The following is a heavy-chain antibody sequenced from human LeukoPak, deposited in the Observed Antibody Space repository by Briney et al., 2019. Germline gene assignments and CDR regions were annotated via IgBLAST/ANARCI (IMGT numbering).Heavy chain of an antibody. Sequence: SETLSLTCTVSGGSISSSSYYWGWIRQTPGKGLEWIGSIYSSGSTYYNPSLKSPFTISVDTSKNQFSLKLSSVTAADTAIYYCASHYDILTGLAYFDYWGQGTLVTVSS. J-gene: IGHJ4*02. CDR3: ASHYDILTGLAYFDY. CDR2: IYSSGST. V-gene: IGHV4-39*07. CDR1: GGSISSSSYY. D-gene: IGHD3-9*01.